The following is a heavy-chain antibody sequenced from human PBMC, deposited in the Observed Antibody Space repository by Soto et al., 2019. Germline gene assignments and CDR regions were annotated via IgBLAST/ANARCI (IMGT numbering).Heavy chain of an antibody. D-gene: IGHD4-17*01. CDR3: AKAFTETERNWFDP. Sequence: PEGSLRLSCAASRFTFSSYAMRWVPQAPGKGLELVSAISLSGGSTYYADSVKGRFTISRDNYKMSLYLQMNSLRADDTAVYYCAKAFTETERNWFDPWGQGTLVTVSS. V-gene: IGHV3-23*01. CDR2: ISLSGGST. J-gene: IGHJ5*02. CDR1: RFTFSSYA.